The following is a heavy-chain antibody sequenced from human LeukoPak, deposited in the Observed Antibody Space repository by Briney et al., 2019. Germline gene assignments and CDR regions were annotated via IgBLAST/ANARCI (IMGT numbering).Heavy chain of an antibody. V-gene: IGHV4-59*01. J-gene: IGHJ4*02. D-gene: IGHD3-10*01. CDR1: GGSIRSYY. CDR2: IYYSGRA. CDR3: ARSYGSGNYFDY. Sequence: SETLSLTCTVSGGSIRSYYWSWIRQPPGKGLEWIGYIYYSGRANYNPSLKSRVTISVDTSKNQFSLKLSSVTAADTAVYYCARSYGSGNYFDYWGQGTLVTVSS.